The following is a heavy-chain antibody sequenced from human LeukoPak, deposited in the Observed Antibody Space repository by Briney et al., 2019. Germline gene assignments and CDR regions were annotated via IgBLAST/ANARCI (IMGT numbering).Heavy chain of an antibody. CDR2: INNLGTST. D-gene: IGHD3-10*01. CDR1: GFTFSNYW. Sequence: GGSLRLSCAASGFTFSNYWMHWVRQVPGRGLVWVSRINNLGTSTNYADSVRGRFTISRDDAKNTLYLQMNSLRAEDTAVYYRARGGGAYYFDYWGRGILVTVSS. V-gene: IGHV3-74*01. CDR3: ARGGGAYYFDY. J-gene: IGHJ4*02.